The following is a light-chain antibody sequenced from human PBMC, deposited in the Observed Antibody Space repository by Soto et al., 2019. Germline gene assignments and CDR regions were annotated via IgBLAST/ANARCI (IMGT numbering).Light chain of an antibody. J-gene: IGKJ1*01. CDR1: QSVLYSSNNKNY. V-gene: IGKV4-1*01. CDR3: QQYYSTPGT. Sequence: DIVMTQSPDSLAVSLGERATINCKSSQSVLYSSNNKNYLAWYQQKPGQPPKLLIYWASTRESVVPDRFSGSGSGTEFTLTISSLQAEDVAVYYCQQYYSTPGTFGQGTKVEIK. CDR2: WAS.